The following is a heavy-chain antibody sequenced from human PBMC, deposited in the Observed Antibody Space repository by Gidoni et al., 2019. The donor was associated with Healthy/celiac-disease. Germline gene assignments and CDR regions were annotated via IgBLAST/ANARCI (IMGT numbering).Heavy chain of an antibody. CDR2: IIPIFGTA. CDR3: ARGPPPVVVISSGLFQH. V-gene: IGHV1-69*01. CDR1: GGTFSSYA. J-gene: IGHJ1*01. Sequence: QVQLVQSGAEVKKPGSSVKVSCKDSGGTFSSYAISWVRQAPGQGLEWMGGIIPIFGTANYAQKFQGRVTITADESTSTAYMELSSLRSEDTAVYYCARGPPPVVVISSGLFQHWGQGTLVTVSS. D-gene: IGHD3-22*01.